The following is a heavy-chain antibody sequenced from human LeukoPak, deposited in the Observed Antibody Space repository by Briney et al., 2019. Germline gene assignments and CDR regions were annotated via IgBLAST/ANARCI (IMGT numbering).Heavy chain of an antibody. V-gene: IGHV1-46*01. D-gene: IGHD5-24*01. J-gene: IGHJ5*02. CDR2: INPSGDNT. CDR3: ARDNSLRDTAWWFDP. CDR1: GYTFTNNF. Sequence: ASVKASCKASGYTFTNNFMHWVRQAPGQGLEWIGIINPSGDNTWYAQKFQGRVTMTRDMATSTDYLEVSSLRSEDTAVYYCARDNSLRDTAWWFDPWGQGTLVTVSS.